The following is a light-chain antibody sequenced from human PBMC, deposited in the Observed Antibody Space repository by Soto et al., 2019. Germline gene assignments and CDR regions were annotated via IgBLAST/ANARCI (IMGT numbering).Light chain of an antibody. Sequence: QSVLTQPASVSGSPGQSITISCTGTSSDVGSYNLVSWYQQHPGKAPKLMIYKVSKRPSGVSNRFSGSKSGNTASLTISGLQAEDEADYYCCSYAGSSPYVFGTGTKLTVL. CDR2: KVS. CDR1: SSDVGSYNL. V-gene: IGLV2-23*02. CDR3: CSYAGSSPYV. J-gene: IGLJ1*01.